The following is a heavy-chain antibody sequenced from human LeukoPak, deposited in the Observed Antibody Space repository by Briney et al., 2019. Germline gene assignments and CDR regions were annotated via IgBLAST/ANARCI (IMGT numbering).Heavy chain of an antibody. Sequence: GGSLRLSCAASGFAFSTYDMNWIRQAPGKGLEWVSFISSGSATYYADSVKGRFTISRDNAKNSLYLQMNSLRAEDTAVYYCARVLGAFWSGYYFDYWGQGTLVTVSS. J-gene: IGHJ4*02. D-gene: IGHD3-3*01. V-gene: IGHV3-48*03. CDR3: ARVLGAFWSGYYFDY. CDR1: GFAFSTYD. CDR2: ISSGSAT.